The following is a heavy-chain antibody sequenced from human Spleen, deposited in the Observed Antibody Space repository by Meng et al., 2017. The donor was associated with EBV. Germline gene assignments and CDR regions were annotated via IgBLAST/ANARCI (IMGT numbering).Heavy chain of an antibody. V-gene: IGHV4-30-2*01. D-gene: IGHD4-17*01. CDR2: IYHSGSV. Sequence: QLQESGSRLVKPSQPLSLPCAVSGDSISSGGYSWSWIRQPPGKGLEWIAYIYHSGSVYYNPSLKSRVTISLDRSKNQFSLELNSVTAADTAVYYCARGIMTTVTTLFFFDSWGQGTLVTVSS. J-gene: IGHJ4*02. CDR3: ARGIMTTVTTLFFFDS. CDR1: GDSISSGGYS.